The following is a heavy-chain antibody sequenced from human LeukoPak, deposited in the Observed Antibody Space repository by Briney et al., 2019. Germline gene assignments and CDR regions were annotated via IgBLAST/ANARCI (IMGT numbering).Heavy chain of an antibody. Sequence: ASVKVSCKASGYTFTSYGISWVRQAPGQGLEWMGWISAYNGNTNYAQELQGRVTMTTDTSTSTACMELRSLRSDDTAVYYCARDPYYDFWSGYPGVHFDYWGQGTLVTVSS. CDR2: ISAYNGNT. CDR3: ARDPYYDFWSGYPGVHFDY. V-gene: IGHV1-18*01. CDR1: GYTFTSYG. J-gene: IGHJ4*02. D-gene: IGHD3-3*01.